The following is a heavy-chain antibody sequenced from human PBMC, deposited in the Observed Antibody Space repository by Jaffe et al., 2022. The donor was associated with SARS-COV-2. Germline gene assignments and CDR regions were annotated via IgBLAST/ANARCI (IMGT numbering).Heavy chain of an antibody. CDR1: GGSISSSSYY. CDR3: ARHRGGRWLAQYYFDY. CDR2: IYYSGST. Sequence: QLQLQESGPGLVKPSETLSLTCTVSGGSISSSSYYWGWIRQPPGKGLEWIGSIYYSGSTYYNPSLKSRVTISVDTSKNQFSLKLSSVTAADTAVYYCARHRGGRWLAQYYFDYWGQGTLVTVSS. D-gene: IGHD3-16*01. J-gene: IGHJ4*02. V-gene: IGHV4-39*01.